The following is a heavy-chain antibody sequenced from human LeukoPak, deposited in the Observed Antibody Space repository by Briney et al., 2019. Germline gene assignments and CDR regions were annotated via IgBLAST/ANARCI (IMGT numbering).Heavy chain of an antibody. CDR2: SSSSGNYI. CDR3: AREGPLTGDAFDI. Sequence: GGSLRLSCAASGFTFSSYSVNWVRQAPGKGLEWVSSSSSSGNYIEYADSVKGRFTISRDNAKNSLYLQMNSLGAEDTAVYYCAREGPLTGDAFDIWGQGTMVTVSS. CDR1: GFTFSSYS. V-gene: IGHV3-21*01. J-gene: IGHJ3*02. D-gene: IGHD7-27*01.